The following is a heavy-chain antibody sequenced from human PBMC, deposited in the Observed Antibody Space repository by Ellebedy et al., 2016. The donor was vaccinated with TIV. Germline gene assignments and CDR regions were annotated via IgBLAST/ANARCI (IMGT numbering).Heavy chain of an antibody. CDR1: GFTFSSFS. V-gene: IGHV3-21*01. D-gene: IGHD3-16*01. Sequence: PGGSLRLSCAASGFTFSSFSMNWFRQAPGKGLEWVSSISYYSSYIYYADSVKGRFTISRDDAKNSLYLQMNSLGVEDTALYYCARSLGIGPYGMDVWGQGTTVTVSS. CDR2: ISYYSSYI. CDR3: ARSLGIGPYGMDV. J-gene: IGHJ6*02.